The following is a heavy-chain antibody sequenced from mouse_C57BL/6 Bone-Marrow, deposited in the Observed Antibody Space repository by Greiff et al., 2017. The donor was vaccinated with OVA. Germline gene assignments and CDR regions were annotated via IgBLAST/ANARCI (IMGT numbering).Heavy chain of an antibody. V-gene: IGHV1-81*01. CDR3: ARDGYYYGSSYYYAMDY. CDR1: GYTFTSYG. Sequence: VKLQESGAELARPGASVKLSCKASGYTFTSYGISWVKQRTGQGLEWIGEIYPRSGNTYYNEKFKGKATLTADKSSSTAYMELRSLTSEDSAVYFCARDGYYYGSSYYYAMDYWGQGTSVTVSS. J-gene: IGHJ4*01. D-gene: IGHD1-1*01. CDR2: IYPRSGNT.